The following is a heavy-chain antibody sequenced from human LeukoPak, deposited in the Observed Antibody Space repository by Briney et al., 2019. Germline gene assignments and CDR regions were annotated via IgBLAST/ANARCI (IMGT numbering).Heavy chain of an antibody. CDR2: ISSSSSYI. V-gene: IGHV3-21*01. J-gene: IGHJ4*02. CDR3: ARVIAAAGIDY. Sequence: GGSLRLSCAASGFTFSSYSMNLVRQAPGKGLEWISSISSSSSYIYYADSVKGRFTISRDNAKNSLYLQMNSLRAEDTAVYYCARVIAAAGIDYWGQGTLVTVSS. D-gene: IGHD6-13*01. CDR1: GFTFSSYS.